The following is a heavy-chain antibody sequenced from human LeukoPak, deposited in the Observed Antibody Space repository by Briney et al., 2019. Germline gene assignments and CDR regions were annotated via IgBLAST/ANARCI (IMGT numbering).Heavy chain of an antibody. V-gene: IGHV4-39*07. CDR2: IYYSGST. CDR3: ARYAPYSSSWYNWFDP. D-gene: IGHD6-13*01. Sequence: SETLSLTCTVSGGSISSSSYYWGWIRQPPGKGLEWIGSIYYSGSTYYNPSLKSRVTISVDTSKNQFSLKLSSVTAADTAVYYCARYAPYSSSWYNWFDPWGQGTLVTVSS. J-gene: IGHJ5*02. CDR1: GGSISSSSYY.